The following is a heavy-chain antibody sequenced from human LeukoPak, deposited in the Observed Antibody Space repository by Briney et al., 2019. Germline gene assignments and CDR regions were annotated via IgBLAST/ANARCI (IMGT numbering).Heavy chain of an antibody. D-gene: IGHD2-2*01. CDR3: ARDNRVVVVYLFDY. CDR2: ISSSGTYI. V-gene: IGHV3-21*01. CDR1: GFTFSTYG. Sequence: KPGGSLRLSCAASGFTFSTYGMNWVRQAPGKGLEWVSSISSSGTYIYFADSVKGRFTISRDNAKNSLYLQMNSLRAEDTAVYYCARDNRVVVVYLFDYWGQGTLVTVSS. J-gene: IGHJ4*02.